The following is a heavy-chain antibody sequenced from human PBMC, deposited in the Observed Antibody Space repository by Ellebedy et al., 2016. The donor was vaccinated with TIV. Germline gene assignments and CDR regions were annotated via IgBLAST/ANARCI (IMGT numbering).Heavy chain of an antibody. CDR1: GFTFSDYF. D-gene: IGHD6-19*01. CDR3: ARGGMYVSGWLGV. J-gene: IGHJ4*02. Sequence: GGSLRLSXAASGFTFSDYFMSWTRQAPGKGLLWVSRIDSDGSNIDYADSVKGRFTLSRDNAKSTVYLQMNSLRVDDTAVYYCARGGMYVSGWLGVWGQGTLVTVSS. CDR2: IDSDGSNI. V-gene: IGHV3-74*01.